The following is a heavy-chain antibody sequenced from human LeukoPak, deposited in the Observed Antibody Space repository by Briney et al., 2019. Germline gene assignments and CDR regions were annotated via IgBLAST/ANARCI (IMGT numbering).Heavy chain of an antibody. CDR1: GFTFSSYA. J-gene: IGHJ6*02. CDR3: AKDIRSGWYYYYGMDV. CDR2: ISGSGGST. D-gene: IGHD6-19*01. V-gene: IGHV3-23*01. Sequence: GSLRLSCAASGFTFSSYAMSWVRQAPGKGLEWVSAISGSGGSTYYADSVKGRFTISRDNSKNTLYLQMNSLRAEDTAVYYCAKDIRSGWYYYYGMDVWGQGTTVTVSS.